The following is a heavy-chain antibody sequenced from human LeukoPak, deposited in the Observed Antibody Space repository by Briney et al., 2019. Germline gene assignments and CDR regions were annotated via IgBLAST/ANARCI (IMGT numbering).Heavy chain of an antibody. CDR3: AKVEYYDFWSGFDY. CDR2: ISGSGGST. V-gene: IGHV3-23*01. CDR1: GFTFSDYY. D-gene: IGHD3-3*01. Sequence: GGSLRLSCAASGFTFSDYYMSWIRQAPGKGLEWVSAISGSGGSTYYADSVKGRFTISRDNSKNTLYLQMNSLRAEDTAVYYCAKVEYYDFWSGFDYWGQGTLVTVSS. J-gene: IGHJ4*02.